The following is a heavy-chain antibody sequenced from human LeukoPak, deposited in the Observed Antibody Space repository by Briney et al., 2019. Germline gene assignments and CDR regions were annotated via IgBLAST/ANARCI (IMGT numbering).Heavy chain of an antibody. V-gene: IGHV1-69*04. J-gene: IGHJ3*02. Sequence: SVKVSCKASGGTFSSYAISWVRQAPGQGLEWMGRIIPILGIANYAQKFQGRVTMTEDTSTDTAYMELSSLRSEDTAVYYCATDPLWFGSHAFDIWGQGTMVTVSS. CDR1: GGTFSSYA. CDR3: ATDPLWFGSHAFDI. CDR2: IIPILGIA. D-gene: IGHD3-10*01.